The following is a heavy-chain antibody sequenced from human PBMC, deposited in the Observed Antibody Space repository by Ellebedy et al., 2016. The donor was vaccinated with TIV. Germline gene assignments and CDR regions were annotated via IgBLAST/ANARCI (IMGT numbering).Heavy chain of an antibody. J-gene: IGHJ4*02. CDR2: IIPIFGTA. CDR1: GGTFSSYG. V-gene: IGHV1-69*06. D-gene: IGHD1-26*01. CDR3: AREGVYSGSYFEGCFDY. Sequence: SVKVSXXASGGTFSSYGISWVRQAPGQGLEWMGGIIPIFGTANYAQKFQGRVTITADKSTSTAYMELSSLRSEDTAVYYCAREGVYSGSYFEGCFDYWGQGTLVTVSS.